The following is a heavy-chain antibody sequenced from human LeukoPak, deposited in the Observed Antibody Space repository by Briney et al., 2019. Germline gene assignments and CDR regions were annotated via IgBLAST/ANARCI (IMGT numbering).Heavy chain of an antibody. CDR2: IIPIFGTA. Sequence: AASVKVSCKASGGTFSSYAISWVRQAPGQGLEWMGGIIPIFGTANYAQKFQGRVTMTRDTSTSTAYMELRSLRSDDTAVYYCARDSRNWGCDYWGQGTLVTVSS. CDR1: GGTFSSYA. CDR3: ARDSRNWGCDY. J-gene: IGHJ4*02. D-gene: IGHD7-27*01. V-gene: IGHV1-69*05.